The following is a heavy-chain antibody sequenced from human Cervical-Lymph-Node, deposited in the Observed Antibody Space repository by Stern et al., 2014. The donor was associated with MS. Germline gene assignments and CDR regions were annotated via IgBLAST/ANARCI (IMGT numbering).Heavy chain of an antibody. Sequence: QVQLVQSGAEVKKPGASLHVSCKASGYAFTKYAIHWVRQAPGQRLQWMGLIYGGNGNTKYSQTFQGRVTITQDTSATTAYMEVRSLRSDDTAVYYCARATHYDPQPRDFYYGMDVWGQGTTVIVSS. CDR2: IYGGNGNT. CDR1: GYAFTKYA. J-gene: IGHJ6*02. V-gene: IGHV1-3*01. CDR3: ARATHYDPQPRDFYYGMDV. D-gene: IGHD3-16*01.